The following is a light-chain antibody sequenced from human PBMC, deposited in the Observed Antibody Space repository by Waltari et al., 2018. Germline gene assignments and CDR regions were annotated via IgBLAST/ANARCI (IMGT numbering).Light chain of an antibody. J-gene: IGLJ3*02. V-gene: IGLV4-69*01. Sequence: QLVLTQSPSASASLGASVKLTCPLSSGHSSNIIACHQQQPGKGPRSLMKVNSDGSHSKGDEIPDRFSGSSSGAERYLTISSLQSEDEADYYCQTGGHGTWVFGGGTKLTVL. CDR1: SGHSSNI. CDR2: VNSDGSH. CDR3: QTGGHGTWV.